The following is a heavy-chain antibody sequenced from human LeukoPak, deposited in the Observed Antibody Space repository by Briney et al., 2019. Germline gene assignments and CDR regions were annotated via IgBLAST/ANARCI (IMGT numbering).Heavy chain of an antibody. CDR2: IWYDGSKT. CDR1: GFTFSNYG. CDR3: ARDRYYGSENYYYYYYMDV. J-gene: IGHJ6*03. V-gene: IGHV3-33*01. D-gene: IGHD3-10*01. Sequence: GGSPRLSCAASGFTFSNYGMHWVRQAPGKGLEWVAVIWYDGSKTYYADSAKGRFTISRDNSKNTLYLQMSSLRAEDTAVYYCARDRYYGSENYYYYYYMDVWGKGTTVTVSS.